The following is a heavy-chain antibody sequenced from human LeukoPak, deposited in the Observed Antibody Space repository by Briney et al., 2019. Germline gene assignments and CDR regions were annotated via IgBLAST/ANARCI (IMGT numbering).Heavy chain of an antibody. J-gene: IGHJ6*03. Sequence: TGGSLRLSCAASGFTFSSYSMNWVRQAPGKGLEWVSSISSGSIYIYYADSVKGRFTISRDNAKNLLYLQMNSLRAEDTAVYYCARDAERGYSYGSYYYYYYMDVWGKGTTVTISS. CDR3: ARDAERGYSYGSYYYYYYMDV. CDR1: GFTFSSYS. D-gene: IGHD5-18*01. V-gene: IGHV3-21*06. CDR2: ISSGSIYI.